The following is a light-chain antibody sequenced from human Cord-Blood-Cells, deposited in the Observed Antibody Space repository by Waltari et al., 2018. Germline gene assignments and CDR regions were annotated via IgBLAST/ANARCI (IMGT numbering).Light chain of an antibody. CDR2: QDS. CDR1: KLGDKY. J-gene: IGLJ2*01. CDR3: QAWDSSTAWDVV. Sequence: SYELTQPPSVSVSPGQTASITCSGHKLGDKYACWYQQKPGQSPVLVIYQDSKRPSGIPERFSGSNSGNTATLTISGTQAMDEADYYCQAWDSSTAWDVVFGGGTKLTVL. V-gene: IGLV3-1*01.